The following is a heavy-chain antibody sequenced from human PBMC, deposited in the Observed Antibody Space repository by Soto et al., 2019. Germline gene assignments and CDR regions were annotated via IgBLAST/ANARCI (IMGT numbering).Heavy chain of an antibody. D-gene: IGHD3-22*01. Sequence: QVQLVESGGGVVHPGMSLTLSCVASGFAFNTYGMNWVRQAPGGGLELVEVIWFDGTNEYYSDSVKGRFTIFRDNSRNTLHLQMRGLRVDDTAIYYCVTSSGYHWGQGTLVTVSS. CDR1: GFAFNTYG. J-gene: IGHJ5*02. V-gene: IGHV3-33*08. CDR2: IWFDGTNE. CDR3: VTSSGYH.